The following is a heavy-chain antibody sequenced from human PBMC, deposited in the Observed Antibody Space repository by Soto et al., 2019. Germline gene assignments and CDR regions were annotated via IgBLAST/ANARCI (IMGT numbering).Heavy chain of an antibody. Sequence: QVQLQQWGAGLLKPSETLSLTCAVYGGSFSGYYWSWIRQPPGKGLEWIGEINHSGSTNYNPSLKSRVTISVDTSKNQISLKLNSVTAADTAVYYCARGIYSTSSFFDSWGQGTLVTVSS. CDR1: GGSFSGYY. J-gene: IGHJ4*02. CDR2: INHSGST. V-gene: IGHV4-34*01. D-gene: IGHD6-6*01. CDR3: ARGIYSTSSFFDS.